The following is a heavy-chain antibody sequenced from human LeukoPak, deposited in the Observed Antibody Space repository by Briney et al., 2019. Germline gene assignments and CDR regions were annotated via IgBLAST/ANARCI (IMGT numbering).Heavy chain of an antibody. V-gene: IGHV3-23*01. CDR3: AKVTWYTRHFDY. Sequence: GGSLRLSCAASGFTFSSYAMSWVRQAPGKGREGVSAISGSGGSTYYAYSVKARFTISRDNSKNTLYLQMNSLRAEDTAVYYCAKVTWYTRHFDYWGQGTLVTVSS. D-gene: IGHD1-14*01. CDR2: ISGSGGST. CDR1: GFTFSSYA. J-gene: IGHJ4*02.